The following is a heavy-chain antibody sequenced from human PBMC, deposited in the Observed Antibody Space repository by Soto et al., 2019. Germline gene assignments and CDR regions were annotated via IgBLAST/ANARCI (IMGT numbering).Heavy chain of an antibody. Sequence: ASVKVSCKASGYTFTAYGLSWVRQAPGQGLEWMGWISAYNGNTNYAQNLQGRVTLTTDTSTSTAYMELRGLRSDDTAVYYCAREVSYGSGSLTCEWAQRTPLTVSS. D-gene: IGHD3-10*01. CDR2: ISAYNGNT. V-gene: IGHV1-18*01. CDR1: GYTFTAYG. CDR3: AREVSYGSGSLTCE. J-gene: IGHJ4*02.